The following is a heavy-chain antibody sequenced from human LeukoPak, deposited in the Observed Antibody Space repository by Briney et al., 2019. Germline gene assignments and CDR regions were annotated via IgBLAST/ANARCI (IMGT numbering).Heavy chain of an antibody. CDR2: ISHGGQT. CDR3: ARDTYYTSGTYYIDYFDS. Sequence: SETLSLTCTVSGGSMSSHYWSWVRQPPGKALEWIGYISHGGQTLSNPSLSSRVTISVDTSNNQFSLKLTSVIAADTAVYFCARDTYYTSGTYYIDYFDSWGQGALVTVSS. V-gene: IGHV4-59*11. D-gene: IGHD3-10*01. J-gene: IGHJ4*02. CDR1: GGSMSSHY.